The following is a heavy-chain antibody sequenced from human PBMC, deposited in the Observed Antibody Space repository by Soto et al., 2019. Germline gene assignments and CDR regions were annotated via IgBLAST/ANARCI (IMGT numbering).Heavy chain of an antibody. Sequence: PGGSLRLSCAASGFTFSSYWMHWVRQAPGKGLVWVSRINSDGNITSYADSVKGRFTISRDNAKNTLYLQMNSLRAEDTAVYYCVRDKQVLRYIGGVSQYYYGMDVWGPGTTVTVSS. CDR1: GFTFSSYW. J-gene: IGHJ6*02. CDR2: INSDGNIT. V-gene: IGHV3-74*01. CDR3: VRDKQVLRYIGGVSQYYYGMDV. D-gene: IGHD6-13*01.